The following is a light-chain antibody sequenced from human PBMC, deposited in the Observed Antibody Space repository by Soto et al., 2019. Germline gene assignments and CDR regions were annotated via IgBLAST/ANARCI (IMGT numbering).Light chain of an antibody. CDR3: QQYGSSPYT. CDR1: QSVSFSY. CDR2: GAS. V-gene: IGKV3-20*01. Sequence: EIVLTQSPGTLSLSPGERATLSCRASQSVSFSYLAWYQQKPGQAPRLLIYGASSRATGSPDRFSGSGSGTDFTLTISRLEPEDFAVYYCQQYGSSPYTFGQGTKLEIK. J-gene: IGKJ2*01.